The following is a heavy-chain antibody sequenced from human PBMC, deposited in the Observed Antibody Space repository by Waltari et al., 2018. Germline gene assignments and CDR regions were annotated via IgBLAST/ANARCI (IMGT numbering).Heavy chain of an antibody. Sequence: EVHLAESGGGVVQPGGSLRLSCTGSGFRFGDYGMLWFRQAPGKGLEWVSRINVDGGYISYGDSVKGRFTISRDNAKNTVFLQLNSLRADDTAVYFCARKAGSGYPYGPFYYDNWGQGTLVTVSS. V-gene: IGHV3-74*01. J-gene: IGHJ4*02. D-gene: IGHD5-12*01. CDR1: GFRFGDYG. CDR3: ARKAGSGYPYGPFYYDN. CDR2: INVDGGYI.